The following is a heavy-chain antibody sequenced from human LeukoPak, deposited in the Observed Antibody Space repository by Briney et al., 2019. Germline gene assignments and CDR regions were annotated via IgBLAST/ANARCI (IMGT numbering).Heavy chain of an antibody. D-gene: IGHD1-26*01. CDR2: IFYTGTT. CDR3: ARLGASYYGTVDY. Sequence: SETLSLTCTVSGGSISSSSYYWGWIRQPPGEGPEWLGTIFYTGTTYDNPSLKSRVTMSVDTSKNQLSLKLNSVTAADTAVYYCARLGASYYGTVDYWGQGTLVTVSS. V-gene: IGHV4-39*01. J-gene: IGHJ4*02. CDR1: GGSISSSSYY.